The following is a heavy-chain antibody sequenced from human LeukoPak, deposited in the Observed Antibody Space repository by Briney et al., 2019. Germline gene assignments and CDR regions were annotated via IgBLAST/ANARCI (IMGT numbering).Heavy chain of an antibody. CDR3: ARDYYYDSSGYYYSNFRGRRRWFDP. D-gene: IGHD3-22*01. Sequence: PSETLSLTCTVSGGSISSYYWSWIRQPAGKGLEWIGRIYTSGSTNYNPSLKSRVTMSVDTSKNQFSLKLSSVTAADTAVYYCARDYYYDSSGYYYSNFRGRRRWFDPWGQGTLVTVSS. J-gene: IGHJ5*02. V-gene: IGHV4-4*07. CDR1: GGSISSYY. CDR2: IYTSGST.